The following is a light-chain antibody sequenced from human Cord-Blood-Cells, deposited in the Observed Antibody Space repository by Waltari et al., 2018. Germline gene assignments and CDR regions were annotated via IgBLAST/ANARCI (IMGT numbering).Light chain of an antibody. CDR1: QSISHW. Sequence: DIQMPQSPYTLSASLGGRFTITCRASQSISHWLAWYQQKPGKAPKLLIYKASSLESGVPARIGGSGSEIEFTLSISSLQPDNFAAYDCQQYNSYPYSFGQGTKLEMK. J-gene: IGKJ2*03. CDR3: QQYNSYPYS. CDR2: KAS. V-gene: IGKV1-5*03.